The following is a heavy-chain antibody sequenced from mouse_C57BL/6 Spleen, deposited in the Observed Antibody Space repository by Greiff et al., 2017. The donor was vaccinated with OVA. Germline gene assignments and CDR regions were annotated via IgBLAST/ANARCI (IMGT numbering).Heavy chain of an antibody. J-gene: IGHJ2*01. V-gene: IGHV1-61*01. CDR3: ARQGGSRGFDY. CDR1: GYTFTSYW. D-gene: IGHD1-1*01. CDR2: IYPSDSET. Sequence: QVQLQQPGAELVRPGSSVKLSCKASGYTFTSYWMDWVKQRPGQGLEWIGNIYPSDSETHYNQKFKDKATLTVDKSSSTAYMQLSSLTSEDSAVYDCARQGGSRGFDYWGQGTTLTVSS.